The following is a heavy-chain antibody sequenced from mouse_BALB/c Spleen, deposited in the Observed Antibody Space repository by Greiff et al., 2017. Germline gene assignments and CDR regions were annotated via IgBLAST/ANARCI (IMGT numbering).Heavy chain of an antibody. CDR1: GYTFTSYN. D-gene: IGHD1-1*01. CDR3: ARGGYGSSWALYFDY. CDR2: IYPGNGDT. J-gene: IGHJ2*01. Sequence: QVQLQQPGAELVKPGASVKMSCKASGYTFTSYNMHWVKQTPGQGLEWIGAIYPGNGDTSYNQKFKGKATLTADKSSSTAYMQLSSLTSEDSAVYYCARGGYGSSWALYFDYWGQGTTLTVSS. V-gene: IGHV1-12*01.